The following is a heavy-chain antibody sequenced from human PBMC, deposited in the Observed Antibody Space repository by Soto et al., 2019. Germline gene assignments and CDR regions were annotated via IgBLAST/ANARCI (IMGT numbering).Heavy chain of an antibody. J-gene: IGHJ5*02. CDR2: ISGSGGST. D-gene: IGHD6-13*01. V-gene: IGHV3-23*01. Sequence: GGSLRLSCAASGFAFISYAIIFFRHSPLKGLEWVSAISGSGGSTYYADSVKGRFTISRDNSKNTLYLQMNSLRAEDTAVYYCAKDRAQYSSPNWFDPWGQGTLVTVSS. CDR1: GFAFISYA. CDR3: AKDRAQYSSPNWFDP.